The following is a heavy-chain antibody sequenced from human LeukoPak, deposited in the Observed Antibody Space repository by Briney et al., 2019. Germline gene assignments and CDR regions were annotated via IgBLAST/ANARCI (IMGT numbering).Heavy chain of an antibody. CDR2: ISSSSSYI. J-gene: IGHJ3*02. CDR3: ARDSYCSSTSCYGRVDAFDI. V-gene: IGHV3-21*01. Sequence: NAGGSLRLSCAASGFTFSSYSMNWVRQAPGKGLEWVSSISSSSSYIYYADSVKGRFTISRDNAKNSLYLQMNSLRAEDTAVYYCARDSYCSSTSCYGRVDAFDIWGQGTMVTVSS. CDR1: GFTFSSYS. D-gene: IGHD2-2*01.